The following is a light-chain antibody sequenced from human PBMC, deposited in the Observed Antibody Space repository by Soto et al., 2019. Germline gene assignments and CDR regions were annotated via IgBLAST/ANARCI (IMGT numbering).Light chain of an antibody. CDR3: CSYAGSYTYV. J-gene: IGLJ1*01. CDR1: SSDVGGYNF. CDR2: NVI. Sequence: QSVLTQPRSVSGSPGQSVTISCTGTSSDVGGYNFVSWYQHHPGKAPKLIIYNVIQRPSGVPDRFSASKSDNTASLTISGLQAEDEAAYYCCSYAGSYTYVFGTGTKVTVL. V-gene: IGLV2-11*01.